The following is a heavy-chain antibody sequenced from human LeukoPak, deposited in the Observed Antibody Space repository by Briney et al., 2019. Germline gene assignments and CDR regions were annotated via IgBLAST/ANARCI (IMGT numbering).Heavy chain of an antibody. V-gene: IGHV4-59*08. J-gene: IGHJ4*02. D-gene: IGHD1-26*01. CDR2: IYYSGST. Sequence: PSETLSLTCTVSGGSISSYYWSWIRQPPGKGLEWIGHIYYSGSTNYNPSLKSRVTISVDTSKNQFSLRLSSVTAADTAVYYCARPYLTYSGSYYFDYWGQGTLVTVSS. CDR1: GGSISSYY. CDR3: ARPYLTYSGSYYFDY.